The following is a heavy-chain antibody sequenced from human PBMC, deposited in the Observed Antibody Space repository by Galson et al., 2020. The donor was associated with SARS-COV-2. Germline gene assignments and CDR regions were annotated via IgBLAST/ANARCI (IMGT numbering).Heavy chain of an antibody. D-gene: IGHD3-22*01. V-gene: IGHV1-2*02. CDR3: ARNPLYYYDSSGYFDD. J-gene: IGHJ4*02. CDR1: GYTFTGYY. CDR2: INPNSGGT. Sequence: ASVKVSCKASGYTFTGYYMHWVRQAPGQGLEWMGWINPNSGGTNYAQKFQGRVTMTRDTSISTAYMELSRLRSDDTAVYYCARNPLYYYDSSGYFDDWGQGTLVTVSS.